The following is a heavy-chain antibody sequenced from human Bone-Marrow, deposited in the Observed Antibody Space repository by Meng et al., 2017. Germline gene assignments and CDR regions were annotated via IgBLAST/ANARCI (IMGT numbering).Heavy chain of an antibody. D-gene: IGHD5-18*01. CDR3: ARDKDGYSYGFPIIVS. CDR1: GYTFTGYY. J-gene: IGHJ5*02. V-gene: IGHV1-2*06. Sequence: QVQLVQYGAEVKKPGASVKVSCKASGYTFTGYYMHWVRQAPGQGLEWMGRINPNSGGTNYAQKFQGRVTMTRDTSISTAYMELSRLRSDDTAVYYCARDKDGYSYGFPIIVSWGQGTLVTVSS. CDR2: INPNSGGT.